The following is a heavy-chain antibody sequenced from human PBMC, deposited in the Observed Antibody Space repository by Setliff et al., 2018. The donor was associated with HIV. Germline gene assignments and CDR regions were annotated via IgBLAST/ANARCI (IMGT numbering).Heavy chain of an antibody. CDR3: ARSLPYDSIPLDP. J-gene: IGHJ5*02. Sequence: ASVKVSCKASGYTFPDYGISWVRQAPGQGLEWMGWMSPNSGYTVYAQKFQGRVTMTSSTSISTAYMELSRLRSEDTAVYYCARSLPYDSIPLDPWGQGTLVTVSS. D-gene: IGHD3-22*01. CDR1: GYTFPDYG. CDR2: MSPNSGYT. V-gene: IGHV1-8*02.